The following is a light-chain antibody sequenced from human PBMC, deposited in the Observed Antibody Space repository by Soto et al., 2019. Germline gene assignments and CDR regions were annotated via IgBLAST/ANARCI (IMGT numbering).Light chain of an antibody. CDR1: QSVSVN. V-gene: IGKV3-15*01. J-gene: IGKJ1*01. CDR3: QHYNNWPPWT. Sequence: EIVMTQSPATLSASPGERDTLSCRASQSVSVNLAWYQQNPGQAPRLLIYGESTRATGIPARFSGSGSGTEFPLTISSLTSEDFAFYYCQHYNNWPPWTFGQGTKVEIK. CDR2: GES.